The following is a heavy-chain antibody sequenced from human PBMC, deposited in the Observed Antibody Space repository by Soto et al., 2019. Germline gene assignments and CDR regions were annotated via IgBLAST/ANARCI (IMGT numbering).Heavy chain of an antibody. CDR2: IYYSGAT. Sequence: HVQLQESGPGLVKPSQTLPLTCTVSGGSINSGDYYWSWIRQPPGKGREWIGHIYYSGATYYNPSLKSPASMSIDKSKSQFSLKLNSVTAADTATYYCATLSFYDIFTGYSFDYWGQGALVVVSS. J-gene: IGHJ4*02. V-gene: IGHV4-30-4*01. CDR1: GGSINSGDYY. CDR3: ATLSFYDIFTGYSFDY. D-gene: IGHD3-9*01.